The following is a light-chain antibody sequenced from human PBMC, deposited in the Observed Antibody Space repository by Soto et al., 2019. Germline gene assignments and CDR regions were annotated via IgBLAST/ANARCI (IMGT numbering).Light chain of an antibody. CDR3: NSRGGSRPYYV. J-gene: IGLJ1*01. CDR1: SSDIGAYNS. Sequence: QSALTQPASVSESPGQSITISCTGTSSDIGAYNSVSWYQQYPGRAPKLMIYEVSNRPSGVSARFSASKSGNTASLTISGLQAEDEADYYCNSRGGSRPYYVFGTGTKLTVL. CDR2: EVS. V-gene: IGLV2-14*01.